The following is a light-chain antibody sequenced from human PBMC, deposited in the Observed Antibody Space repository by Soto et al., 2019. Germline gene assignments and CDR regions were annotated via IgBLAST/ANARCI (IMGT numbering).Light chain of an antibody. CDR2: DDN. Sequence: QSVLTQPSSVSAAPGQKVTISCFESSSNIGGNSISWYQQIPGTAPKLLIYDDNKRPSGIPDRFSGSKSGASATLGISGLQTGDEADYYFGRWDCSLTVEVFGTGTKVTVL. V-gene: IGLV1-51*01. J-gene: IGLJ1*01. CDR3: GRWDCSLTVEV. CDR1: SSNIGGNS.